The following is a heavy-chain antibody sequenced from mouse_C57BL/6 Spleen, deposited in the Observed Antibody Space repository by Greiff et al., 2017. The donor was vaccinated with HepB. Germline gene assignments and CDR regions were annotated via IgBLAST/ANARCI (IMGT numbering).Heavy chain of an antibody. V-gene: IGHV14-3*01. D-gene: IGHD3-2*02. CDR2: IDPANGNT. Sequence: VHVKQSVAELVRPGASVKLSCTASGFNIKNTYMHWVKQRPEQGLEWIGRIDPANGNTKYAPKFQGKATITADTSSNTAYLQHSSLTSEDTAIYYCARSQLRLPWFAYWGQGTLVTVSA. CDR3: ARSQLRLPWFAY. CDR1: GFNIKNTY. J-gene: IGHJ3*01.